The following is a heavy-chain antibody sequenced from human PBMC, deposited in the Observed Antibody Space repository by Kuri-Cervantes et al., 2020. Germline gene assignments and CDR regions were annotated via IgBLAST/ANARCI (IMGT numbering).Heavy chain of an antibody. V-gene: IGHV3-69-1*01. D-gene: IGHD7-27*01. CDR2: ISSSSTI. CDR1: GFTFSDYY. Sequence: GESLKISCATSGFTFSDYYMNWVRQAPGKGLEWVSSISSSSTIYYADSVKGRFIISRDNAKNSLYLEMSSLRAEDTAVYYCVRDLHWAFDYWGQGILVTVSS. J-gene: IGHJ4*02. CDR3: VRDLHWAFDY.